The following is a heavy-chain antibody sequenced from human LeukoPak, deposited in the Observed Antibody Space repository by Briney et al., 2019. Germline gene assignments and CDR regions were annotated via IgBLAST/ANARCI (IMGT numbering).Heavy chain of an antibody. J-gene: IGHJ6*03. D-gene: IGHD6-6*01. V-gene: IGHV4-34*01. CDR3: ARLEYSSSRYYYYYMDV. Sequence: SETLSLTCAVYGGSFSGYYWSWIRQPPGKGLEWIGEINHSGSTNYSPSLKSRVTISVDTSKNQFSLKLSSVTAADTAVYYCARLEYSSSRYYYYYMDVWGKGTTVTVSS. CDR1: GGSFSGYY. CDR2: INHSGST.